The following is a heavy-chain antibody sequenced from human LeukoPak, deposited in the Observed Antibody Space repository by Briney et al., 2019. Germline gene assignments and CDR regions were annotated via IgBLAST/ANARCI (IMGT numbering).Heavy chain of an antibody. D-gene: IGHD1-26*01. J-gene: IGHJ4*02. CDR2: MNPNSGNT. CDR3: ARALSGSEGSY. CDR1: GYTFTNYY. Sequence: ASVKVSCKASGYTFTNYYMHWVRQTPGQGLEWMGWMNPNSGNTGYAQKFQGRVTMTRNTSISTAYMELSSLRSEDTAVYYCARALSGSEGSYWGQGTLVTVSS. V-gene: IGHV1-8*02.